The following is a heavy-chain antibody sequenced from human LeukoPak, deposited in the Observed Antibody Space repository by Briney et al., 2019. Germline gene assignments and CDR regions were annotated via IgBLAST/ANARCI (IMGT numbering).Heavy chain of an antibody. J-gene: IGHJ4*02. CDR1: GYTFTSYG. D-gene: IGHD6-6*01. V-gene: IGHV1-69*13. CDR3: ARPSSSSSRWVFDY. Sequence: SVKVSCKASGYTFTSYGISWVRQAPGQGLEWMGGIIPIFGTANYAQKFQGRVTITADESTSTAYMELSSLRSEDTAVHYCARPSSSSSRWVFDYWGQGTLVTVSS. CDR2: IIPIFGTA.